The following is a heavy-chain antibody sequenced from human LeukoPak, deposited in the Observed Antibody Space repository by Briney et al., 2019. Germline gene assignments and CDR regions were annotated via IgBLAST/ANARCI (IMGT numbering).Heavy chain of an antibody. D-gene: IGHD6-19*01. J-gene: IGHJ6*04. V-gene: IGHV4-34*01. CDR2: INPRVST. CDR1: GGSFSSHY. CDR3: ARGLRQGSAWSWGPKEKSYQYMDV. Sequence: SDTLSLTCGVSGGSFSSHYWTWIRQPPRKGLEWIGEINPRVSTNYNPSLESRVTVSADTSRNQLSLSLTSVTAADSAVYFCARGLRQGSAWSWGPKEKSYQYMDVWGTGTTVIVSS.